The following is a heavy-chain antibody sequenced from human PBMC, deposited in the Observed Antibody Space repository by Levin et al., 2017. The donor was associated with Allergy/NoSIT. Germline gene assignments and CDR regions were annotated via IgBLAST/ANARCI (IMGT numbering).Heavy chain of an antibody. CDR1: GYTFTGYY. V-gene: IGHV1-2*02. J-gene: IGHJ4*02. D-gene: IGHD1-20*01. CDR2: INPNSGGT. CDR3: ARARITGTTISDY. Sequence: ASVKVSCKASGYTFTGYYMHWVRQAPGQGLEWMGWINPNSGGTNYAQKFQGRVTMTRDTSISTAYMELSRLRSDDTAVYYCARARITGTTISDYWGQGTLVTVSS.